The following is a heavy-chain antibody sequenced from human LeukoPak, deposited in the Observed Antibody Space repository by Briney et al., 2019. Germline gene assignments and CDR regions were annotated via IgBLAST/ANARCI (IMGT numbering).Heavy chain of an antibody. Sequence: GGSLRLSCAASGFTFSDYYMSWIRQAPGKGLEWVSHISSSGRTIYYADSVKGRFTISRDNAKNSLYLQMNSLRAEDTAVYYCARGGSDILTGYYPNWFDPWGQGTLVTVSS. CDR2: ISSSGRTI. CDR1: GFTFSDYY. J-gene: IGHJ5*02. CDR3: ARGGSDILTGYYPNWFDP. V-gene: IGHV3-11*04. D-gene: IGHD3-9*01.